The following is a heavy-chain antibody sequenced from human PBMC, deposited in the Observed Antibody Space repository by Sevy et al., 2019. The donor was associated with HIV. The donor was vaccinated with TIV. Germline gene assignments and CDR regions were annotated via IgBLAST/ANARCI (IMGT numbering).Heavy chain of an antibody. CDR1: GFTFSRYE. J-gene: IGHJ4*02. D-gene: IGHD4-4*01. Sequence: GESLKISCVASGFTFSRYEVNWVRQAPGKGLQWISYISTGGATIYYSDSLKGRFTISRDNAKNSVHLQMNSLRAEDTALYYCATSRRDDYNYFFDYWGQGTLVTVSS. CDR3: ATSRRDDYNYFFDY. V-gene: IGHV3-48*03. CDR2: ISTGGATI.